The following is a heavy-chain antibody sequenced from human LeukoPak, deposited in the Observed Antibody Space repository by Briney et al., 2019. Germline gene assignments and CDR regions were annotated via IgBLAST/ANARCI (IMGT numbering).Heavy chain of an antibody. Sequence: SETLALTCYVSGDSISTYYWSWIRQPPGEGLEWIGYIYDSGSTNYNPSLKSRVTISVDTSKNQFSLNLTSVTATDTAVYYCARAPSGSYTYYNGVDVWGQGTTVTVSS. J-gene: IGHJ6*02. CDR3: ARAPSGSYTYYNGVDV. V-gene: IGHV4-59*01. D-gene: IGHD1-26*01. CDR1: GDSISTYY. CDR2: IYDSGST.